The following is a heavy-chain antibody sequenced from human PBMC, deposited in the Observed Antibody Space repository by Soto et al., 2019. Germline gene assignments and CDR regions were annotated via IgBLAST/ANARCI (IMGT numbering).Heavy chain of an antibody. Sequence: LRLSCAASGFTFSSYAMSWVRQAPGKGLEWIGYIYHSGSTYYNPSLKSRVSISVDWSKNQFSLKLSSVTAADTAVYYCARVGSSSVWYFDYWGQGTLVTVSS. D-gene: IGHD6-6*01. J-gene: IGHJ4*02. CDR2: IYHSGST. V-gene: IGHV4-30-2*01. CDR1: GFTFSSYA. CDR3: ARVGSSSVWYFDY.